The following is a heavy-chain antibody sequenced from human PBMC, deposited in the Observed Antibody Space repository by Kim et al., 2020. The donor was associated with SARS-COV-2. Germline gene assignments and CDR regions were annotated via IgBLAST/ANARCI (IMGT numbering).Heavy chain of an antibody. D-gene: IGHD2-21*02. CDR3: ARGPVVTASPYFDL. CDR1: GGSISSSSYY. V-gene: IGHV4-39*07. CDR2: IYYSGST. J-gene: IGHJ2*01. Sequence: SETLSLTCTVSGGSISSSSYYWGWIRQPPGKGLEWIGSIYYSGSTYYNPSLKSRVTISVDTSKNQFSLKLSSVTAADTAVYYCARGPVVTASPYFDLWGR.